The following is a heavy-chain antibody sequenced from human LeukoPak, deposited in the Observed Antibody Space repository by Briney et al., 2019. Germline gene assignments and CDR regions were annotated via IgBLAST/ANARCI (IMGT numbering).Heavy chain of an antibody. CDR2: ISSSSSYI. V-gene: IGHV3-21*01. CDR1: GITFSNVW. D-gene: IGHD4-17*01. Sequence: NPGGSLRLSCVASGITFSNVWMSWVRQAPGKGLEWVSSISSSSSYIYYADSVKGRFTISRDNAKNSLYLQMSSLRAEDTAVYYCARDPPRVGEYGDYGGCFDYWGQGTLVTVSS. CDR3: ARDPPRVGEYGDYGGCFDY. J-gene: IGHJ4*02.